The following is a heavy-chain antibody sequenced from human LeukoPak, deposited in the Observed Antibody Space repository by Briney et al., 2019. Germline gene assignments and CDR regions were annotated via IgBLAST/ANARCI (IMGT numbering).Heavy chain of an antibody. J-gene: IGHJ4*02. V-gene: IGHV1-46*01. CDR2: INPSGGST. D-gene: IGHD4-17*01. Sequence: ASVKVSCKASGYTFTSYYMHWVRQAPGQGLEWMGIINPSGGSTSYAQKFQGRVTMTRDTSTSAVYMELSSLRSEDTAVYYCARDTHGDDIDYWGQGTLVTVSS. CDR3: ARDTHGDDIDY. CDR1: GYTFTSYY.